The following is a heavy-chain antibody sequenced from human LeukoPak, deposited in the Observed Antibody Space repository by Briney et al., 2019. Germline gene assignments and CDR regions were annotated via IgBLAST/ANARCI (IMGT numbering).Heavy chain of an antibody. CDR2: INPNSGGT. V-gene: IGHV1-2*02. D-gene: IGHD4-17*01. CDR1: GYTFTGYY. J-gene: IGHJ6*03. Sequence: ASVKVSCKASGYTFTGYYMHWVRQAPGQGLEWMGWINPNSGGTNYAQKFQGRVTMTRDTSISTAYMELSRLRSDDTAVYYCARVYGDYYYYMDVWGQGTLVTVSS. CDR3: ARVYGDYYYYMDV.